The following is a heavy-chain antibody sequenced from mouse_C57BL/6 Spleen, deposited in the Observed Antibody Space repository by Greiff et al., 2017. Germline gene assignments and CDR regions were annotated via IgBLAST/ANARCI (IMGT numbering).Heavy chain of an antibody. CDR1: GFSLSTSGMG. CDR2: IYWDDDK. J-gene: IGHJ2*01. Sequence: QVTLKECGPGILQSSQTLSLTCSFSGFSLSTSGMGVSWIRQPSGKGLEWLAHIYWDDDKRYNPSLKSRLTISKDTSRNQVFLKITSVDTADTATYYCARNYYYGSSSPGYFDYWGQGTTLTVSS. CDR3: ARNYYYGSSSPGYFDY. V-gene: IGHV8-12*01. D-gene: IGHD1-1*01.